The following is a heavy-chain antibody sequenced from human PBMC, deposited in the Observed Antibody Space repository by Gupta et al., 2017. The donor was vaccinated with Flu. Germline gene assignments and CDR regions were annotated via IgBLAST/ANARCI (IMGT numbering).Heavy chain of an antibody. J-gene: IGHJ3*02. Sequence: WSWIRQPPGKGLQWIGEIFHSGSTKYNPSLRSRVTISLDTSKNQFSLKLTSVTAADTAVYHCARHYGRSFDIWGQGTMVTVSS. CDR3: ARHYGRSFDI. D-gene: IGHD3-10*01. V-gene: IGHV4-34*12. CDR2: IFHSGST.